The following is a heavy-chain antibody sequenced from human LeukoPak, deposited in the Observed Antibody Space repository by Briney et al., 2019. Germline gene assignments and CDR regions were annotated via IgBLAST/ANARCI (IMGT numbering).Heavy chain of an antibody. CDR3: AKEDGPWITIFGAPGY. V-gene: IGHV3-30*18. Sequence: PRGSLRLSCAASGFTFSSYWMSWVRQAPGKGLEWVAVISYDGSNKYYADSVKGRFTISRDNSKNTLYLQMNSLRAEDTAVYYCAKEDGPWITIFGAPGYWGQGTLVTVSS. CDR2: ISYDGSNK. J-gene: IGHJ4*02. CDR1: GFTFSSYW. D-gene: IGHD3-3*01.